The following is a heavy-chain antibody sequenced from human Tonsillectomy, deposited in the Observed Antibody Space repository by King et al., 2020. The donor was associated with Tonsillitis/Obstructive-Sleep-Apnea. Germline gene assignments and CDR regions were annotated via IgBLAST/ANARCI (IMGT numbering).Heavy chain of an antibody. CDR1: GFTFISYW. CDR3: ARVESGSYFSLMDY. Sequence: VQLVESGGGLVQPGGSLRLSCAASGFTFISYWMHWVRQAPGKGLVWVSRINSDGSSTSYADSVKGRFTISRDNAKNTLYLQMNSLRAEYTAVYYCARVESGSYFSLMDYWGQGTLVTVSS. J-gene: IGHJ4*02. CDR2: INSDGSST. D-gene: IGHD1-26*01. V-gene: IGHV3-74*01.